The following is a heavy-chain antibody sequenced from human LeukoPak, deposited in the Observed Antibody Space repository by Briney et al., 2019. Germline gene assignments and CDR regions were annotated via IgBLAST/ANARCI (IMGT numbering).Heavy chain of an antibody. J-gene: IGHJ4*02. CDR2: IIPIFGIA. CDR3: ARALEAGGGDSLLGY. CDR1: GGTFSSYA. D-gene: IGHD3-22*01. V-gene: IGHV1-69*04. Sequence: SVKVSCKASGGTFSSYAISWVRQAPGQGLEWMGRIIPIFGIANYAQKFQGRVTITADKSTSTAYMELSSLRSEDTAVYYCARALEAGGGDSLLGYWGQGTLVTVSS.